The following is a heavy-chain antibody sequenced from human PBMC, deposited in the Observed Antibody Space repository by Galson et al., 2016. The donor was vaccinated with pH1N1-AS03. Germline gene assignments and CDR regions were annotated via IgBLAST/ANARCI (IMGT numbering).Heavy chain of an antibody. CDR1: GYIFTGFY. Sequence: SVKVSCKASGYIFTGFYVHWVRQAPGQGLEWMGWINTDSSVTNYAQKFEAWVTMTRDTSVSTAYMELNGLKSDDTAVYYCARDPRGPCTSATCPTTYYFGMDVWGQGTTVIVSS. CDR2: INTDSSVT. J-gene: IGHJ6*02. V-gene: IGHV1-2*04. CDR3: ARDPRGPCTSATCPTTYYFGMDV. D-gene: IGHD2-2*01.